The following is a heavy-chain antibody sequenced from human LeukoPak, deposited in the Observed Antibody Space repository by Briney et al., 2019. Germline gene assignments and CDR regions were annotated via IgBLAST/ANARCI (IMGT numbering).Heavy chain of an antibody. CDR2: ILPNGGST. D-gene: IGHD5-24*01. CDR1: GFTFSSYV. Sequence: GGSLRLSCAASGFTFSSYVMHWVRQAPGKGLEYVSAILPNGGSTSYANSVRGRFTISRDNSKNTLYLQTGSLRVEDMAVYYCARDRDGGFAFDIWGQGTMVTVSS. V-gene: IGHV3-64*01. J-gene: IGHJ3*02. CDR3: ARDRDGGFAFDI.